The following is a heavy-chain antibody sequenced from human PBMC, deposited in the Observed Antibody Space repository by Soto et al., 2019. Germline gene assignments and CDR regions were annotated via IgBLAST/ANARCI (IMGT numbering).Heavy chain of an antibody. V-gene: IGHV3-21*01. Sequence: XESLLLSCAASGFTFSSYSMNWVRQAPGKGLEWVSSISSSSSYIYYADSVKGRFTISRDNAKNSLYLQMNSLRAEDTAVYYCARSLRVRGVISYYYYGMDVWGQGTTVTVSS. CDR2: ISSSSSYI. D-gene: IGHD3-10*01. CDR1: GFTFSSYS. CDR3: ARSLRVRGVISYYYYGMDV. J-gene: IGHJ6*02.